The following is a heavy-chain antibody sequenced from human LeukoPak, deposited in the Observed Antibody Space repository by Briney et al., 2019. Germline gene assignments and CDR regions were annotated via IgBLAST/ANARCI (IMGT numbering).Heavy chain of an antibody. V-gene: IGHV4-34*01. CDR2: INHSGST. CDR3: ARGNSSGRASYYFDY. CDR1: GGSISSYY. Sequence: PSETLSLTCTVSGGSISSYYWSWIRQPPGKGLEWIGEINHSGSTNYNPSLKSRVTISVDTSKNQFSLKLSSVTAADTAVYYCARGNSSGRASYYFDYWGQGTLVTVSS. J-gene: IGHJ4*02. D-gene: IGHD6-19*01.